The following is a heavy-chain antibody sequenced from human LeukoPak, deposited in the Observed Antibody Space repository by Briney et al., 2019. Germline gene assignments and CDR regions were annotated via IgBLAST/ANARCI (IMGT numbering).Heavy chain of an antibody. D-gene: IGHD4-17*01. CDR2: LNPNSGDT. CDR1: GYTFTDYY. V-gene: IGHV1-2*02. J-gene: IGHJ3*01. CDR3: ARATVTDRTFDV. Sequence: GASVKVSCKASGYTFTDYYIHWVRQAPGQGLEWMGWLNPNSGDTNYAQRFQGRVTMTSDTSTKTAYMELSRLTSDDTAMYYCARATVTDRTFDVWGQGTMVSVSS.